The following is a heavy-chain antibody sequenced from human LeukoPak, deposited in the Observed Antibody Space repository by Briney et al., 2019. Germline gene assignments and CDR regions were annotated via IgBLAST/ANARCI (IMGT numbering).Heavy chain of an antibody. Sequence: ASVKVSCKVSGYTLTELSMHWVRQAPGKGLEWMGGFDPEDGETIYAQKFQGRVTMTEDTSTDTAYMELSSLRSEDTAVYYCATDVPTSLYYGMDVWGQGTTVTVSS. V-gene: IGHV1-24*01. CDR1: GYTLTELS. D-gene: IGHD1/OR15-1a*01. J-gene: IGHJ6*02. CDR3: ATDVPTSLYYGMDV. CDR2: FDPEDGET.